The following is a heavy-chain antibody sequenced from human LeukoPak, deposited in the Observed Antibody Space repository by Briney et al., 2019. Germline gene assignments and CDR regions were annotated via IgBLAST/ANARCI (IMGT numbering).Heavy chain of an antibody. CDR1: GYSFTTYW. CDR2: IYPGDSDT. CDR3: ARARYCSGGSCYAEY. V-gene: IGHV5-51*01. D-gene: IGHD2-15*01. Sequence: PGESLKISCKGSGYSFTTYWIGWVRPMPGKGLEWMGIIYPGDSDTRYSPSFQGQVTISADKSIGTAYLQWSSLKASDTAMYYCARARYCSGGSCYAEYWGQGTLVTVSS. J-gene: IGHJ4*02.